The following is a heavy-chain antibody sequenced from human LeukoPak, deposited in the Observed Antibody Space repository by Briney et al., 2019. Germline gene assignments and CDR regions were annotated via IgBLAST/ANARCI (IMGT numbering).Heavy chain of an antibody. D-gene: IGHD6-13*01. CDR1: GYTFTGYY. J-gene: IGHJ4*02. CDR2: INPNSGGT. Sequence: ASVKVSCKASGYTFTGYYMHWVRQAPGQGLEWRGWINPNSGGTNYAQKFQGWVTMTRDTSISTAYMELSRLRSDDTAVYYCARDARVDSSSWYGNHYFDYWGQGTLVTVSS. V-gene: IGHV1-2*04. CDR3: ARDARVDSSSWYGNHYFDY.